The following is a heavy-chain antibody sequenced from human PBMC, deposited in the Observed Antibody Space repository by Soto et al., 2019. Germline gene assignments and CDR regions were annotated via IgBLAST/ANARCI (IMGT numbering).Heavy chain of an antibody. J-gene: IGHJ6*02. Sequence: QLQLQESGPGLVKPSETLSLTCTVSGGSISSSSYYWGWIRQPPGKGLEWIGSIYYSGSTYCNPSLKSRVTRSVDTSKNQFSLKLSSVTAADTAVYYCAGYPAVVVTAYYGMDVWGQGTTVTVSS. CDR1: GGSISSSSYY. D-gene: IGHD2-21*02. CDR2: IYYSGST. V-gene: IGHV4-39*01. CDR3: AGYPAVVVTAYYGMDV.